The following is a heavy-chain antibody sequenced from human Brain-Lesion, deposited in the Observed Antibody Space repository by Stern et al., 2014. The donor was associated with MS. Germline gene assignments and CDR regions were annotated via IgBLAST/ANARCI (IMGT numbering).Heavy chain of an antibody. D-gene: IGHD3-3*01. CDR1: GYIFTGYY. J-gene: IGHJ6*02. CDR2: INPNTGGT. Sequence: QVQLVQSGAEVKKPGASVKVSCKTSGYIFTGYYIHWVRQAPGQGLEWMAWINPNTGGTKYAQKLQGIVTMRRDTSHMTPYVELSSLTSDDTAVYYCARDQRGITIFGVVTDYYYLGMDVWGQGTTVTVSS. V-gene: IGHV1-2*02. CDR3: ARDQRGITIFGVVTDYYYLGMDV.